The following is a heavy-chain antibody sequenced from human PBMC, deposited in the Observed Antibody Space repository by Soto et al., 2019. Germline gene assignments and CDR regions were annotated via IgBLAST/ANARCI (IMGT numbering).Heavy chain of an antibody. V-gene: IGHV3-73*02. CDR3: ARGVYAFWSGLPKRLDY. J-gene: IGHJ4*02. CDR1: GFTFSGSA. D-gene: IGHD3-3*01. CDR2: IRSKANTYAT. Sequence: EVQLVESGGGLVQPGGSLKLSCAASGFTFSGSAMHWVRQASGKGLEWVGRIRSKANTYATAYAVSVKGRFTISRDDSRSTAYLQMNSLKTEDTAVYYCARGVYAFWSGLPKRLDYWGQGTVVTVSS.